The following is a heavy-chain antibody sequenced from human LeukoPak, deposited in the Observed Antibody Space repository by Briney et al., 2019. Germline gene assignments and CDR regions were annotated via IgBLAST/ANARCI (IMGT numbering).Heavy chain of an antibody. J-gene: IGHJ3*02. CDR3: ARDQDEGEFAFDI. Sequence: ASVKVSCKASGYSSTNYGISWVRQAPGQGLEWMGWIHIYRGNTNYAQKFQGRVTMTTDTSTSTAYMELRSLRSDDTAVYYCARDQDEGEFAFDIWGQGTMVTVSS. D-gene: IGHD3-10*01. CDR1: GYSSTNYG. CDR2: IHIYRGNT. V-gene: IGHV1-18*01.